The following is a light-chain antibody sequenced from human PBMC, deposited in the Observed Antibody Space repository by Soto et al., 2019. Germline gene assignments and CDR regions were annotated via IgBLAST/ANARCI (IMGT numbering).Light chain of an antibody. Sequence: QSVLTQPASVSGSPGQSITISCTGTSSDVGGYNYVSWYQQHPGKAPKLMIYAVTDRPSGVSSRFSGSKSGNTASLTISGLQVEDEAEYFCGSFTTSRIWVFGGGTKLTVL. J-gene: IGLJ3*02. CDR1: SSDVGGYNY. CDR3: GSFTTSRIWV. CDR2: AVT. V-gene: IGLV2-14*01.